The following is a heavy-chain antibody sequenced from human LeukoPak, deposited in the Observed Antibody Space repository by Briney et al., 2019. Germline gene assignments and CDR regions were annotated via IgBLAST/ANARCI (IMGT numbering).Heavy chain of an antibody. D-gene: IGHD3-10*01. Sequence: SGGSLRLSCAVSGFTFRRYWMHWVRQVPGKGLMWVSRTNDDGSITNYADSVKGRFTISRDNAENTLYLHLNSLRVEDTAIYYCARDVGGSGSYWGQGTLVTVSS. V-gene: IGHV3-74*01. CDR2: TNDDGSIT. CDR1: GFTFRRYW. CDR3: ARDVGGSGSY. J-gene: IGHJ4*02.